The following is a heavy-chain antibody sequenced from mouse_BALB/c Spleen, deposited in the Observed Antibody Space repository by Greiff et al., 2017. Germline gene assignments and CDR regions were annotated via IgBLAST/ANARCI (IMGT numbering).Heavy chain of an antibody. CDR3: ARQGIYYGNYEAMDY. D-gene: IGHD2-1*01. Sequence: EVQRVESGGGLVQPGGSRKLSCAASGFTFSSFGMHWVRQAPEKGLEWVAYISSGSSTIYYADTVKGRFTISRDNPKNTLFLQMTSLRSEDTAMYYCARQGIYYGNYEAMDYWGQGTSVTVSS. CDR2: ISSGSSTI. CDR1: GFTFSSFG. J-gene: IGHJ4*01. V-gene: IGHV5-17*02.